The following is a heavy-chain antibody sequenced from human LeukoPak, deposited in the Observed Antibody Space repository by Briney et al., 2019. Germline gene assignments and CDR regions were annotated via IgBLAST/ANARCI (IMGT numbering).Heavy chain of an antibody. CDR2: ISGSGGST. Sequence: AGGSLRLSCAASGFTFSSYAMSWVRQAPGKGLEWVSAISGSGGSTYYADSVKGRFTISRDNSKNTLYLQMNSLRAEDTAVYYCATTPSVAGSPSESTGDLYYFDYWGQGTLVTVSS. V-gene: IGHV3-23*01. J-gene: IGHJ4*02. CDR1: GFTFSSYA. CDR3: ATTPSVAGSPSESTGDLYYFDY. D-gene: IGHD6-19*01.